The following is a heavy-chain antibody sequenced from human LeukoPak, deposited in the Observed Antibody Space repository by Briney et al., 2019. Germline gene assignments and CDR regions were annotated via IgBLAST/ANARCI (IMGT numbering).Heavy chain of an antibody. CDR3: AAAGYYYDSSGYNY. CDR1: GFTFSSYA. Sequence: GGSLRLSCAASGFTFSSYAMSWVRQAPGKGLEWVSAISGSGGSTYYADSVKGRFTISRDNSKNTLYLQMNSLRAEDTAVYYCAAAGYYYDSSGYNYWGQGTLVTVSS. CDR2: ISGSGGST. V-gene: IGHV3-23*01. J-gene: IGHJ4*02. D-gene: IGHD3-22*01.